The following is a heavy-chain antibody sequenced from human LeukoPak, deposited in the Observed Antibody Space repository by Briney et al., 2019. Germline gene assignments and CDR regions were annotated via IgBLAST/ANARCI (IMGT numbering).Heavy chain of an antibody. CDR2: IYYSGST. CDR3: ARRYRNWNDEDDAFDI. V-gene: IGHV4-59*08. CDR1: GGSISSYY. Sequence: SETLSLTCTVSGGSISSYYWSWIRQPPGKGLEWIGYIYYSGSTNYNPSLKSRVTISVDTSKNQFSLKLSSVTAADTAVYYCARRYRNWNDEDDAFDIWGQGTIVTVSS. D-gene: IGHD1-20*01. J-gene: IGHJ3*02.